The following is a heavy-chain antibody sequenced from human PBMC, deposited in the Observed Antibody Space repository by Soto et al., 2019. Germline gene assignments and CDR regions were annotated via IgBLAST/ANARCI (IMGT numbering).Heavy chain of an antibody. V-gene: IGHV3-21*01. CDR2: ISSSSSYM. J-gene: IGHJ4*02. CDR1: GFTFSTYS. CDR3: ARDHYGSGNYYFDY. D-gene: IGHD3-10*01. Sequence: EVQLVESGGGLVKPGGSLRLSCAASGFTFSTYSMNWVRQAPGKGLEWVSFISSSSSYMNYADSVKGRFTISRDNAKNSLYLNMNSLRAEDTAVYYCARDHYGSGNYYFDYWGQGTLVTVSS.